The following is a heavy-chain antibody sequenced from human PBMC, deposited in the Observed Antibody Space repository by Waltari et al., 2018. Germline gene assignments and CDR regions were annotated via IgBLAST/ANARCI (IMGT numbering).Heavy chain of an antibody. CDR2: IYYRGST. D-gene: IGHD3-10*01. J-gene: IGHJ4*02. CDR1: GGSISSGGYY. CDR3: ARVPTGIGEFYFDY. V-gene: IGHV4-31*03. Sequence: QVQLQESGPGLVKPSQTLSLTCTVSGGSISSGGYYWSWIRQHPGKGLEWIGYIYYRGSTYYNPSLNSRVTISLATSKTQFSLKLSSVPAADTAVYYCARVPTGIGEFYFDYWGQGTLVTVSS.